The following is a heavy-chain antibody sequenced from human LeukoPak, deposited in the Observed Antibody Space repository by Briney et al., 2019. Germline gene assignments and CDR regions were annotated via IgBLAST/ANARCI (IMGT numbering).Heavy chain of an antibody. D-gene: IGHD3-22*01. Sequence: SETLSLTCTVSGGSISSSSYYWGWIRQPPGKGLEWIGSIYYSGSTYYNPSLKSRVTISVDTSKNQFSLKLSSVTAADTAVYYCARSKLALDYYDSSGYSHFDYWGQGTLVTVSS. J-gene: IGHJ4*02. CDR2: IYYSGST. CDR3: ARSKLALDYYDSSGYSHFDY. CDR1: GGSISSSSYY. V-gene: IGHV4-39*01.